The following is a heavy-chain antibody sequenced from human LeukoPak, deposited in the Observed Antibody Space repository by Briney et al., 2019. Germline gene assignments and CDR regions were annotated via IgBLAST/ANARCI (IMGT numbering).Heavy chain of an antibody. J-gene: IGHJ4*02. D-gene: IGHD2-21*01. Sequence: TGGSLRLSCAASGFTFSGYAMNWVRQAPGKGLEWVSHIYISSSSNIISYADTVKGRFTISRDNDQNSLYLQMNGLRDEDTAVYYCVRDRAYSFDYWGQGNLFTVSS. V-gene: IGHV3-48*02. CDR2: ISSSSNII. CDR3: VRDRAYSFDY. CDR1: GFTFSGYA.